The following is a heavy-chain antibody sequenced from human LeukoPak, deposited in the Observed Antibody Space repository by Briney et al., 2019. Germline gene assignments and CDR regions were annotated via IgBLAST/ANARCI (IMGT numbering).Heavy chain of an antibody. V-gene: IGHV3-7*03. CDR1: GFTFSSYW. D-gene: IGHD6-19*01. J-gene: IGHJ6*02. CDR2: IKEDGCEK. CDR3: ARAGYSSGWYRGKYYYYGMDV. Sequence: GSLRLSCAATGFTFSSYWMTWVRQAPGKGLEWVANIKEDGCEKYYVDSVKGRITISRDNAKNSLYLQMNSLRAEDTAVYYCARAGYSSGWYRGKYYYYGMDVWGQGTTVTVSS.